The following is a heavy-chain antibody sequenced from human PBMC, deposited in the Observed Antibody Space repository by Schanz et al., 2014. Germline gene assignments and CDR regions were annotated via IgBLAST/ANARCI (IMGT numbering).Heavy chain of an antibody. D-gene: IGHD3-3*01. CDR1: AYSFTSYS. CDR2: INTGSGDT. Sequence: QVHLVQSGAEVKRPGASVKVSCKASAYSFTSYSMHWVRQAPGQRLEWMGWINTGSGDTKYSQNFQGRVTITRDTSASTAYMELSSLRSEDTAVYSCARSAGRDFWSGYYTRFDYWGQGTLVTVSS. J-gene: IGHJ4*02. CDR3: ARSAGRDFWSGYYTRFDY. V-gene: IGHV1-3*04.